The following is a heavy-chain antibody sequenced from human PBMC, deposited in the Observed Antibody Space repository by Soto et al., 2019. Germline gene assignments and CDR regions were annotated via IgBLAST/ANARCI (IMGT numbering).Heavy chain of an antibody. CDR3: ATPRARDYDFWPAFHS. CDR1: GVTLKNYA. J-gene: IGHJ4*02. Sequence: DVQLLESGGGLIQRGGSLRLSCVGSGVTLKNYAMSWVRQAPGKGLEWVSGINSEGSIYYADSVKGRFSISKDNSKNTLFLQMNSLRAGDKAVYYCATPRARDYDFWPAFHSWGQGTLVTVSS. V-gene: IGHV3-23*01. CDR2: INSEGSI. D-gene: IGHD3-3*01.